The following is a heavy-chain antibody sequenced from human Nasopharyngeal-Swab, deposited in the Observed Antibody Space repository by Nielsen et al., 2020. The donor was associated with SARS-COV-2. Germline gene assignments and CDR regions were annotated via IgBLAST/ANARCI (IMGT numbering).Heavy chain of an antibody. CDR1: GFTFSSYG. J-gene: IGHJ5*02. D-gene: IGHD2-15*01. V-gene: IGHV3-33*08. Sequence: GGTLKLTCAASGFTFSSYGMHWVRQAPGKGLERVAVIWYDGSNKYYADYVKGRFTISRDNSKNTLYLQMNSLRAEDTAVYYCARDLPPVGCSGGSCYSPWGQGTLVTVSS. CDR3: ARDLPPVGCSGGSCYSP. CDR2: IWYDGSNK.